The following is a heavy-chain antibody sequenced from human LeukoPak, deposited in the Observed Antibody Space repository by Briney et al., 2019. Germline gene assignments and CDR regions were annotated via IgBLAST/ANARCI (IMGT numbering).Heavy chain of an antibody. D-gene: IGHD2-2*01. CDR3: VPYCSSTSCYDRGLNLNWFDP. Sequence: ASVKVSCKASGGTFSSYAISWVRQAPGQGLEWMGGIIPIFGTANYAQKFQGRVTITADESTSTAYMELSSLRSEDTAVYYCVPYCSSTSCYDRGLNLNWFDPWGQGTLVTVSS. V-gene: IGHV1-69*13. J-gene: IGHJ5*02. CDR1: GGTFSSYA. CDR2: IIPIFGTA.